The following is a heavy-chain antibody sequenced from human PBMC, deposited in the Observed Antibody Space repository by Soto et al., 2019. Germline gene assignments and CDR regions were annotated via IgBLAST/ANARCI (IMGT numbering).Heavy chain of an antibody. CDR2: ISYDGSNK. CDR3: ARSPDCPLPLCHYYGIDV. Sequence: QVQLVESGGGVVQPGRYLRLSCAASGFTFSSYAMHWVRQAPGKGLEWVAFISYDGSNKYYADSVKGRFTISRDNSKNTRFRQMYSRRAEDTAVYYCARSPDCPLPLCHYYGIDVWGQGTTVTVSS. CDR1: GFTFSSYA. V-gene: IGHV3-30-3*01. J-gene: IGHJ6*02. D-gene: IGHD2-15*01.